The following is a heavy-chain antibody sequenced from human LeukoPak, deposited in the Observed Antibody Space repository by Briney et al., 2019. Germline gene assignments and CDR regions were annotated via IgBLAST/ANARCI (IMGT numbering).Heavy chain of an antibody. CDR3: ARGLRQLVRSWHY. V-gene: IGHV4-39*07. CDR1: GGSISSYY. D-gene: IGHD6-6*01. J-gene: IGHJ4*02. Sequence: PSETLSLTCTVSGGSISSYYWGWIRQPPGKGLEWIGSIYYSGSTYYNPSLKSRVTISVDTSKNQFSLKLSSVTAADTAVYYCARGLRQLVRSWHYWGQGTLVTVSS. CDR2: IYYSGST.